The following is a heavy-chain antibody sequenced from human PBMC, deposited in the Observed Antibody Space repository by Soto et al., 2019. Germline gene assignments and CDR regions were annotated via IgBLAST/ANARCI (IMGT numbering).Heavy chain of an antibody. CDR1: GFSLSTSGMC. CDR3: ARMYCHYYGSGSYPYRGYGMDV. Sequence: ESGPTLVNPTQTLTLTCTFSGFSLSTSGMCVSWIRQPPGKALEWLALIDWDDDKYYSTSLKTRLTISKDTSKNQVVLTMTNMDPVDTATYYCARMYCHYYGSGSYPYRGYGMDVWGQGTTVTVSS. CDR2: IDWDDDK. J-gene: IGHJ6*02. D-gene: IGHD3-10*01. V-gene: IGHV2-70*01.